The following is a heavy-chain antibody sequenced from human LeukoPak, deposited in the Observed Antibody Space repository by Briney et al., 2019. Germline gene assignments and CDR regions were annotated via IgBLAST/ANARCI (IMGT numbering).Heavy chain of an antibody. CDR2: INPNSGGT. CDR1: GYTFTGYY. D-gene: IGHD3-22*01. V-gene: IGHV1-2*06. Sequence: ASMKVSCKASGYTFTGYYMHWVRQAPGQGLEWMGRINPNSGGTNYAQKFQGRVTMTRDTSISTAYMELSRLRSDDTAVYYCARGVDSSGWAVYYYMDVWGKGTTVTVSS. CDR3: ARGVDSSGWAVYYYMDV. J-gene: IGHJ6*03.